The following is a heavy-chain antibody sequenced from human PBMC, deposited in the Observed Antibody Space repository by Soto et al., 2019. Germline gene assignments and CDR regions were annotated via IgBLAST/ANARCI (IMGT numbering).Heavy chain of an antibody. D-gene: IGHD3-22*01. CDR2: INHSGST. CDR3: ARHPYYYDSSGFPYYFDY. CDR1: GGSFSGYY. Sequence: PSETLSLTCAVYGGSFSGYYWSWIRQPPGKGLEWIGEINHSGSTNSNPSLTSRVTISVDTSKNQFSLKLSSVTAADTAVYYCARHPYYYDSSGFPYYFDYWGQGTLVTVSS. J-gene: IGHJ4*02. V-gene: IGHV4-34*01.